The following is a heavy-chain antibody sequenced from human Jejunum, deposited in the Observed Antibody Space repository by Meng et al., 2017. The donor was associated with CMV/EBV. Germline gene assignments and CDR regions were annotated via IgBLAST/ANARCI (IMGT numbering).Heavy chain of an antibody. CDR1: GGSISTDNYF. CDR2: IFYTGGT. V-gene: IGHV4-39*07. CDR3: ARDSLYGGDPDFDY. J-gene: IGHJ4*02. D-gene: IGHD2-21*02. Sequence: QLQLQESGPGLVKPSETLSLTCTGSGGSISTDNYFWGWIRQPPGKGLEWIGTIFYTGGTYYNPSLKSRVTMSVDTSKNQFSLKLNSVTAADTAVYYCARDSLYGGDPDFDYWGQGTLVTVSS.